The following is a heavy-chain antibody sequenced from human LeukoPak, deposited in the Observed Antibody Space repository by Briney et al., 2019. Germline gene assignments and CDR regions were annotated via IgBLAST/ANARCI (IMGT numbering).Heavy chain of an antibody. CDR3: AKDRYSYTYQFDY. CDR2: INTKGET. J-gene: IGHJ4*02. Sequence: SETLSLTCTVSGVSMSAYQWSWVRQSPEKGLEWIGCINTKGETSYNPSLKSRVTTSVDTSKSQFSLRLTSVTAADTAVYYCAKDRYSYTYQFDYWGQGTLVTVSS. CDR1: GVSMSAYQ. V-gene: IGHV4-4*09. D-gene: IGHD5-18*01.